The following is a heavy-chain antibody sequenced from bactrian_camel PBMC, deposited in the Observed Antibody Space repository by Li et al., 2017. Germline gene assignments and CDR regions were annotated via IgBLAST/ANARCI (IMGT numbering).Heavy chain of an antibody. CDR3: AARKTYGGSQPHDY. Sequence: DVQLVESGGGSVQSGGSLRLSCAASGSTFSSYDMSWVRQAPGKGREGVAVIAGSTTYYTDSVKGRFAISQDNAKNTVYLQLNSLKTEDMAMYYYAARKTYGGSQPHDYWSQGTQVTVS. CDR1: GSTFSSYD. CDR2: IAGSTT. D-gene: IGHD6*01. V-gene: IGHV3S40*01. J-gene: IGHJ4*01.